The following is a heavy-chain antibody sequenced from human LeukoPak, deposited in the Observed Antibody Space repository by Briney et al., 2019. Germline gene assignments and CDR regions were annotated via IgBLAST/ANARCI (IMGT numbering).Heavy chain of an antibody. D-gene: IGHD3-10*01. CDR3: ARARQYYFGSGSYGW. Sequence: SETLSLTCAVYGGSLSGYYWSWIRQPPGKGLEWIGEINHSGSTNYNPSLKSRVTLSGDTSNNQFSLKLSSVTAADTAVYYCARARQYYFGSGSYGWWGQGTLVTVSS. CDR2: INHSGST. J-gene: IGHJ4*02. CDR1: GGSLSGYY. V-gene: IGHV4-34*01.